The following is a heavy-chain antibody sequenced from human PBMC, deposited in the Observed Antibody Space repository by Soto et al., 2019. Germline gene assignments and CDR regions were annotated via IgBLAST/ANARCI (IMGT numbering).Heavy chain of an antibody. CDR1: GGSISSGGYY. CDR3: ARGGNRDELRLLDP. V-gene: IGHV4-31*03. D-gene: IGHD5-12*01. CDR2: IYYSGST. J-gene: IGHJ5*02. Sequence: QVQLQESGPGLVKLSQTLSLTCTVSGGSISSGGYYWSWIRQHPGKGLEWIGYIYYSGSTYYNPSLNSRATISVATSKHQFCLKLSSVTAAHTAVYYWARGGNRDELRLLDPWGQGTLVTVSS.